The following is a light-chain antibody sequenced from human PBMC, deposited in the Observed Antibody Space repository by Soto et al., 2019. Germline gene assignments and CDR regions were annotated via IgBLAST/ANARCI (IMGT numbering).Light chain of an antibody. CDR1: QSVRDH. CDR2: ATS. J-gene: IGKJ4*01. CDR3: QQYNNWPLT. V-gene: IGKV3-15*01. Sequence: EIVMTQSPVILSVSPGESATLYCRASQSVRDHIAWYQQKPGQAPRLLFSATSTRATSIPARFSVSGFETESILTISSLQSEDVAIYYCQQYNNWPLTFGGGTKVEIK.